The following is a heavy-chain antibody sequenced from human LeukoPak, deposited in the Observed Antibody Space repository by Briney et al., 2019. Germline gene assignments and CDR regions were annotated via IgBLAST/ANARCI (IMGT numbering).Heavy chain of an antibody. CDR3: ARPCCSGGSCYSFWFDP. Sequence: ASVKVSCKASGYTFTSYAMHWVRQAPGQRLEWMGWINAGNGNTKYSQKFQGRVTITRDTSASTAYMELSSLRSEDTAVYYCARPCCSGGSCYSFWFDPWGQGTLVTVSS. CDR1: GYTFTSYA. V-gene: IGHV1-3*01. CDR2: INAGNGNT. D-gene: IGHD2-15*01. J-gene: IGHJ5*02.